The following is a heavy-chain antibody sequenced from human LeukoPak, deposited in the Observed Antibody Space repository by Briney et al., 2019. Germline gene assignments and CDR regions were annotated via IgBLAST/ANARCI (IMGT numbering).Heavy chain of an antibody. Sequence: PGGSLRLSCAASGFTFSGSAMHWVRQASGKGLEWVGRIRSKANSYATAYAASVKGRFTISRDDSKNTAYLQMNSLKTEDTAVYYCTRPYYYGSGSYYHDYWGQGTLVTVSS. CDR3: TRPYYYGSGSYYHDY. CDR2: IRSKANSYAT. V-gene: IGHV3-73*01. D-gene: IGHD3-10*01. J-gene: IGHJ4*02. CDR1: GFTFSGSA.